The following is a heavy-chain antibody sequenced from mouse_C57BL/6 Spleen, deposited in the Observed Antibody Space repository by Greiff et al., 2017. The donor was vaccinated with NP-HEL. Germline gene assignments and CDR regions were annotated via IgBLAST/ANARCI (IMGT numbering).Heavy chain of an antibody. CDR3: ARSPSGGDYYGSTSFAY. J-gene: IGHJ3*01. D-gene: IGHD1-1*01. CDR2: IDPNSGGT. Sequence: QVQLQQPGAELVKPGASVKLSCKASGYTFTSYWMHWVKQRPGRGLEWIGRIDPNSGGTKYNEKFKSKATLTVDKPSSTAYMQLSSLTSEDSAVYYCARSPSGGDYYGSTSFAYWGQGTLVTVSA. V-gene: IGHV1-62-3*01. CDR1: GYTFTSYW.